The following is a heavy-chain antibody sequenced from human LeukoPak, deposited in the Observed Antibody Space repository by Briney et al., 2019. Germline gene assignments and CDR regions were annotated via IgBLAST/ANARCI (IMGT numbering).Heavy chain of an antibody. CDR2: INPDGSVT. CDR1: GLTFNTYW. V-gene: IGHV3-74*01. CDR3: ARGLQPYYLEY. Sequence: PGGSLRLSGLASGLTFNTYWMHWVRQVPGKGPVWVSRINPDGSVTWDADSVKGRFTISRDNSKKTLYLQMNGLRVEDTAVYYCARGLQPYYLEYWGQGTLVIVSS. J-gene: IGHJ4*02. D-gene: IGHD1-14*01.